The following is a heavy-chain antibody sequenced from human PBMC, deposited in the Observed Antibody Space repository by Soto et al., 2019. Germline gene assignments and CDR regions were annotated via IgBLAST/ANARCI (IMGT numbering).Heavy chain of an antibody. CDR2: IYYSGST. Sequence: SETLSLTCTVSGGSISSYYWSWIRQPPGKGLEWIGYIYYSGSTNYNPSLKSRVTISVATSKNQFSLKLSFVTAADKAVYYCARHGQPLELLWFGDPPPYYFDYWGQGTLVTVSS. J-gene: IGHJ4*02. CDR1: GGSISSYY. CDR3: ARHGQPLELLWFGDPPPYYFDY. D-gene: IGHD3-10*01. V-gene: IGHV4-59*08.